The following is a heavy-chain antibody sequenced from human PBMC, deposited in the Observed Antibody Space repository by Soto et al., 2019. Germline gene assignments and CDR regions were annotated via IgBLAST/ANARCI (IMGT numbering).Heavy chain of an antibody. CDR3: ARVGQGYYYGMDV. CDR1: GFTFSDYY. D-gene: IGHD3-10*01. CDR2: ISSTTGTI. Sequence: QVQLVESGGGLVKPGGSLTLSCAASGFTFSDYYMTWIRQAPGKGLEWVSYISSTTGTIYYADSVKGRFTIPRDNAKNSLYLQMTSLRAEDTAVYYCARVGQGYYYGMDVWGQGTTVTVSS. J-gene: IGHJ6*02. V-gene: IGHV3-11*01.